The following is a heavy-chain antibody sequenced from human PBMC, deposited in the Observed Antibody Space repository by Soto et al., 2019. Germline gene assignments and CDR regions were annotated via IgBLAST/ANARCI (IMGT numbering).Heavy chain of an antibody. J-gene: IGHJ4*02. D-gene: IGHD6-19*01. CDR2: ISHSGSV. CDR1: GDSISTNYF. CDR3: ARSFGWYAIDY. V-gene: IGHV4-4*02. Sequence: QVLLQESGPGLVQPSGTLSLSCAVSGDSISTNYFWGWVRQPPGKGLEWVGDISHSGSVNYNPSLKXXVTISLDKSKTPFSLKLNSVTAADTAVYYCARSFGWYAIDYWGQGTLVIVSS.